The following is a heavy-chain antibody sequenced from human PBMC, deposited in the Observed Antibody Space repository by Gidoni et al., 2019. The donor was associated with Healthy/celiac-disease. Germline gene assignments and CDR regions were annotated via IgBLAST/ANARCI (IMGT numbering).Heavy chain of an antibody. V-gene: IGHV4-59*01. J-gene: IGHJ5*02. D-gene: IGHD6-13*01. CDR3: ARRNVAGIAASNWFDP. CDR2: IYYSGST. Sequence: QVQLQESGPGLVKPSETLSLTCTVSGGSISGYYWSWIRQPPGKGLEWIGYIYYSGSTNYNPSLKSRVTISVDTSKNQFSLKLSSVTAADTAVYYCARRNVAGIAASNWFDPWGQGTLVTVSS. CDR1: GGSISGYY.